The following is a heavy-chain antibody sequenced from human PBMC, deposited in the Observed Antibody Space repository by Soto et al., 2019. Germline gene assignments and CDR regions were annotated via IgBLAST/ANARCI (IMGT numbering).Heavy chain of an antibody. D-gene: IGHD1-26*01. Sequence: EAQLVESGGGLIQPGGSLRLSCAASGFTISNYWMHWVRQVPGKGLVWVSRINSDGSTTNYADSVKGRFTISRDNAKKTLYLQMNSLRAEDTAVYYCARNMPSGGDRFDAWGQGTLVTVSS. CDR3: ARNMPSGGDRFDA. J-gene: IGHJ5*02. CDR2: INSDGSTT. V-gene: IGHV3-74*01. CDR1: GFTISNYW.